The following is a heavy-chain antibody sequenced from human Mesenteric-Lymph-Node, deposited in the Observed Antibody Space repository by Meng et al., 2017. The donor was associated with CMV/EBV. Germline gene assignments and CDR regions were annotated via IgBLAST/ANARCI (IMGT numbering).Heavy chain of an antibody. J-gene: IGHJ4*02. CDR2: ISTSSTYI. Sequence: GGSLRLSCAASGFTFNGYNMNWVRQAPGKGLEWVASISTSSTYIFYTDSVKGRFTISRDDSKNTLYLQMNSLKTEDTAVYYCTTDYEIWGDYWGQGTLVTVSS. V-gene: IGHV3-21*03. CDR1: GFTFNGYN. D-gene: IGHD3-9*01. CDR3: TTDYEIWGDY.